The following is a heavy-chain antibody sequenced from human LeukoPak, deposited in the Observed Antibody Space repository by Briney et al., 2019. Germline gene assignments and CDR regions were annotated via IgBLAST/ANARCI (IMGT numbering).Heavy chain of an antibody. Sequence: GRSLRLSCAASGFTFSSYAMHWVRQAPGKGLEWVAVISYDGNNKYYADSVKGRFTISRDNSKNTLYLQMNSLRAEDTAVYYCARDRMVRGVIGPPRYYGMDVWGQGTTVTVSS. J-gene: IGHJ6*02. CDR3: ARDRMVRGVIGPPRYYGMDV. CDR1: GFTFSSYA. V-gene: IGHV3-30-3*01. D-gene: IGHD3-10*01. CDR2: ISYDGNNK.